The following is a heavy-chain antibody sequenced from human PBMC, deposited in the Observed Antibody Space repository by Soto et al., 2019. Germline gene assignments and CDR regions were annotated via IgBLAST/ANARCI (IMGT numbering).Heavy chain of an antibody. CDR2: IKEDGSEK. CDR3: ARERGSGWTFDY. V-gene: IGHV3-7*01. D-gene: IGHD6-19*01. J-gene: IGHJ4*02. CDR1: GFTFSSYW. Sequence: GGSLRLSCAASGFTFSSYWMSWVRQAPGKGLEWVANIKEDGSEKNYADSVKGRFTISRDNVQNSLYLQMHSLRAEDTAVYYCARERGSGWTFDYWGQGTLVTVSS.